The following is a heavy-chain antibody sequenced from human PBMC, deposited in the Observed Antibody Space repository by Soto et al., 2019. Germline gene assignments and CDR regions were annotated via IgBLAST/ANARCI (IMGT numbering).Heavy chain of an antibody. J-gene: IGHJ2*01. CDR1: GYTFTNYA. Sequence: QVQLVQSGAEVKEPGASVKVSCRASGYTFTNYAIHWVRQAPGQRLEWMGWLNPGNGKTKYQQKFQSRAPITRDTSASTAYMFLSSLRSEDTAVYYCARDQGIPYCGGDCYSDWYFELWGRGTLVTVSS. CDR3: ARDQGIPYCGGDCYSDWYFEL. D-gene: IGHD2-21*01. V-gene: IGHV1-3*01. CDR2: LNPGNGKT.